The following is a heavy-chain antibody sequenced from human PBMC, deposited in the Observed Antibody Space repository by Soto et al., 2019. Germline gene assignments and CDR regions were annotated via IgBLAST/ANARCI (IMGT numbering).Heavy chain of an antibody. CDR1: VYTFTSYG. Sequence: XAVKVSCKASVYTFTSYGISWVRQAPGQGLEWMGWISAYNGNTNYAQKLQGRVTMTTDTSTSTAYMELRSLRSDDTAVYYCARLPSFYYYGMDVWGQGTTVTVSS. CDR3: ARLPSFYYYGMDV. J-gene: IGHJ6*02. CDR2: ISAYNGNT. V-gene: IGHV1-18*04.